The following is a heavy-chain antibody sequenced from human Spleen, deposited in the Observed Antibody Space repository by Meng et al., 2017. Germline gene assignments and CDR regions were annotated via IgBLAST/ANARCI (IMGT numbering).Heavy chain of an antibody. Sequence: SGPTLVKPTQTLTLTCTFSGFSLSTRGVGVGWIRQPPGKALEWLALIYWDDDKRYSPSLKSRLTITKDTSKNQVVLTMTNMDPVDTATYYCAHIRSKYYDFWSGYYRPQYYYYYGMDVWGQGTTVTVSS. D-gene: IGHD3-3*01. CDR3: AHIRSKYYDFWSGYYRPQYYYYYGMDV. CDR2: IYWDDDK. V-gene: IGHV2-5*02. CDR1: GFSLSTRGVG. J-gene: IGHJ6*02.